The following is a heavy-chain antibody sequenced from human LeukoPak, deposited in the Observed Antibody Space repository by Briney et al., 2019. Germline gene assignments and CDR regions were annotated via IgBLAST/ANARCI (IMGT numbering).Heavy chain of an antibody. V-gene: IGHV3-23*01. CDR1: GFTFRSYV. J-gene: IGHJ4*02. CDR2: ISANGGST. Sequence: GGSLRLSCEASGFTFRSYVMRWVRQAPGKGLEWVSSISANGGSTYYADSVKGRFTIARDNSRNTLYLQMNSLRAEDTGVYYCAKECSSTTCSDNYWGQGTLVTVSS. CDR3: AKECSSTTCSDNY. D-gene: IGHD2-2*01.